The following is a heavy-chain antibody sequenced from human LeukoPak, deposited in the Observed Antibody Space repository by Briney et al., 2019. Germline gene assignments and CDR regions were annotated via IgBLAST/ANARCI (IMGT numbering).Heavy chain of an antibody. CDR3: AKDLYDSSGYSRLGSGDY. V-gene: IGHV3-30*18. CDR1: GFTFSSYG. J-gene: IGHJ4*02. CDR2: ISYDGSNK. Sequence: GGSLRLSCAASGFTFSSYGMHWVRQAPGKGLEWVAVISYDGSNKYYADSVKGRFTISRDNSKNTLYLQMNSLRAEDTAVYYCAKDLYDSSGYSRLGSGDYWGQGTLVTVSS. D-gene: IGHD3-22*01.